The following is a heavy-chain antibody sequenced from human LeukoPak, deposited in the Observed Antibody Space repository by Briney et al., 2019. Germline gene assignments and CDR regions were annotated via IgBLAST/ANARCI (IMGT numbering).Heavy chain of an antibody. CDR3: ARPMVRGKAPGRFDP. CDR2: IHPGDSDT. CDR1: GYSFTSYW. Sequence: GESLKISCKGAGYSFTSYWIGWVRQMPGKGLEWMGVIHPGDSDTRYSPSFQGQVTISVDKSVSTAYLQWSSLKASDTAMYYCARPMVRGKAPGRFDPWGQGTLVTVSS. V-gene: IGHV5-51*01. D-gene: IGHD3-10*01. J-gene: IGHJ5*02.